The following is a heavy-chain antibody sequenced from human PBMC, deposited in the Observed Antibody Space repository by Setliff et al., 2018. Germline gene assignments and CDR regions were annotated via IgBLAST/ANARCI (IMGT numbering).Heavy chain of an antibody. D-gene: IGHD3-22*01. CDR2: IAVGSGNT. Sequence: SVKVSCKASGFTFTSSAVQWVRQARGQRLEWIGWIAVGSGNTNYAQKFQGRVTMTRDTSTSTVYMDMSSLRSEDTAVYYCARDVFPYHYEGAFDIWGQGTMVTVSS. CDR1: GFTFTSSA. CDR3: ARDVFPYHYEGAFDI. J-gene: IGHJ3*02. V-gene: IGHV1-58*01.